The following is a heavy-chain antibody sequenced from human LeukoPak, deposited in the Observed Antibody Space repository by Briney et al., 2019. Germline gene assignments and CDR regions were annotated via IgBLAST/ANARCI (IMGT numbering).Heavy chain of an antibody. CDR2: INPSGGST. Sequence: GASVKVSCKASGGTFSSYAISWVRQAPGQGLEWVGIINPSGGSTSYAQKFQGRVTMTRDMSTSTVYMELSSLRSEDTAVYYCARASMVRGVIITSAYYFDYWGQGTLVTVSS. CDR3: ARASMVRGVIITSAYYFDY. CDR1: GGTFSSYA. D-gene: IGHD3-10*01. J-gene: IGHJ4*02. V-gene: IGHV1-46*01.